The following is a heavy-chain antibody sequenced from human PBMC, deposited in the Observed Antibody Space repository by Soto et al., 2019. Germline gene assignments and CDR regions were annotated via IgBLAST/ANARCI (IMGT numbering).Heavy chain of an antibody. CDR3: AKDPAAIPRGAFDI. V-gene: IGHV3-23*01. J-gene: IGHJ3*02. D-gene: IGHD2-2*01. CDR2: ISGSGGST. Sequence: EVQLLESGGGLVKPGGSLRLSCAASGFTFSSYAMSWVCQAPGKGLEWVSAISGSGGSTDYAESVKGRFTISRDNSKNTVYLQMNSLRAEDTAVYYCAKDPAAIPRGAFDIWGQGTLVTVSS. CDR1: GFTFSSYA.